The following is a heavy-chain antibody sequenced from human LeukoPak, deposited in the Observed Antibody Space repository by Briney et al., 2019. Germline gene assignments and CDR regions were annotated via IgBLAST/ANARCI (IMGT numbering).Heavy chain of an antibody. Sequence: GGTLRLSCAASGFTFSSYGMSWVRQAPGKGLEWVSAISGSGGSTYYADSVKGRFTISRDNSKNTLYLQMNSLRAEDTAVYYCAIGGAEWGNAFDYWGQGTLVAVSS. CDR2: ISGSGGST. D-gene: IGHD3-16*01. CDR3: AIGGAEWGNAFDY. CDR1: GFTFSSYG. J-gene: IGHJ4*02. V-gene: IGHV3-23*01.